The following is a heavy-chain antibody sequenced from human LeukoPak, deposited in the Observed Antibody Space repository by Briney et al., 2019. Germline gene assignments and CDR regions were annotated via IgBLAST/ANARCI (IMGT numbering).Heavy chain of an antibody. V-gene: IGHV3-21*01. CDR2: ISSRSGYI. CDR3: AMNIVATTSFDY. J-gene: IGHJ4*02. D-gene: IGHD5-12*01. CDR1: GFTFSTYS. Sequence: GGSLRLSCAASGFTFSTYSMNWVRQAPGKGLEWVSSISSRSGYIYYADSVKGRFTISRDNAKNSLFLQMNSLRADDTAVYYCAMNIVATTSFDYWGQGTLVTVSS.